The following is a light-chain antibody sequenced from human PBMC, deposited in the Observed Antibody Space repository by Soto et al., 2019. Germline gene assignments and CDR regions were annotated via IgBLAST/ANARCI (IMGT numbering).Light chain of an antibody. Sequence: EIVMTQSPATLSVSPGERATLSCRASQTVYSNLAWYQQKPGQAPRLLIYGASTRATGIPVRFSGSGSGTEFTLTISSLQSEDFAVYYCQQYNNWPRTFGQGTKVEIK. CDR1: QTVYSN. V-gene: IGKV3-15*01. J-gene: IGKJ1*01. CDR2: GAS. CDR3: QQYNNWPRT.